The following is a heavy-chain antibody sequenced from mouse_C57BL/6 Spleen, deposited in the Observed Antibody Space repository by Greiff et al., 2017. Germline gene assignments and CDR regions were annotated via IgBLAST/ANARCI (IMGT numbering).Heavy chain of an antibody. CDR1: GYTFTSYW. D-gene: IGHD1-1*01. J-gene: IGHJ1*03. CDR2: IYPGSGST. Sequence: QVQLQQPGAELVKPGASVKMSCKASGYTFTSYWITWVKQRPGQGLEWIGDIYPGSGSTNYNEKFKSKATLTVDTSSSTAYMQLSSLTSEDSAVYYCTTTTVVARDFDVWGTGTTVTVSS. CDR3: TTTTVVARDFDV. V-gene: IGHV1-55*01.